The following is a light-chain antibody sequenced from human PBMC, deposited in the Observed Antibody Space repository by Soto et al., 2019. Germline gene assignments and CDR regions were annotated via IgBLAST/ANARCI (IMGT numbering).Light chain of an antibody. CDR2: EVS. CDR3: SSYTSRSTLVV. J-gene: IGLJ2*01. Sequence: QSALTQPASVSGSPGQSITISCTGTTSDVGGYNYVSWYQQHPGKAPKLMIYEVSNRPSGVSNRFSGSKSGNTASLTISGLQGEDEADYYCSSYTSRSTLVVFGGGTKLTVL. CDR1: TSDVGGYNY. V-gene: IGLV2-14*01.